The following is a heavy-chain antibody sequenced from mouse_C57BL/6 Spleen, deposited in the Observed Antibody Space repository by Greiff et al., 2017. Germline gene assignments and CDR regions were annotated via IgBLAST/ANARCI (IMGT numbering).Heavy chain of an antibody. CDR1: GFTFSSYT. V-gene: IGHV5-9*01. CDR2: ISGGGGNT. J-gene: IGHJ4*01. D-gene: IGHD2-2*01. Sequence: EVKVVESGGGLVKPGGSLKLSCAASGFTFSSYTMSWVRQTPEKRLEWVATISGGGGNTYYPDSVKGRFTISRDNAKNTLYLQMSSLRSEDTALYYCARRYYGYDRGYYAMDYWGQGTSVTVSS. CDR3: ARRYYGYDRGYYAMDY.